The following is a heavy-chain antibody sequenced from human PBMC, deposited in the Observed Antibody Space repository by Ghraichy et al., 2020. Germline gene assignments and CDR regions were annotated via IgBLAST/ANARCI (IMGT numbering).Heavy chain of an antibody. CDR3: ARRPTIKFDP. Sequence: SETLSLTCAVYGGSFSGYYWSWIRQPPGKGLEWIGEINHSGSTNYNPSLKSRVTISVDTSKNQFSLKLSSVTAADTAVYYCARRPTIKFDPWGQGTLVTVSS. D-gene: IGHD3-9*01. V-gene: IGHV4-34*01. J-gene: IGHJ5*02. CDR1: GGSFSGYY. CDR2: INHSGST.